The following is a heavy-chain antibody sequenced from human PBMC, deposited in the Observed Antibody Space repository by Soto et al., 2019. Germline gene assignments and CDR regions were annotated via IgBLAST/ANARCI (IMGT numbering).Heavy chain of an antibody. Sequence: SETLSLTCTVSGGSISSGDYYWTWIRQAPGKGLEWIGYIYNSAGTSYNPSLKSRLTMSADTSKNQFSLRLSSVTAADTAVYYCARGTPLDYWGQGTLVT. V-gene: IGHV4-30-4*01. CDR1: GGSISSGDYY. D-gene: IGHD2-2*01. CDR2: IYNSAGT. J-gene: IGHJ4*02. CDR3: ARGTPLDY.